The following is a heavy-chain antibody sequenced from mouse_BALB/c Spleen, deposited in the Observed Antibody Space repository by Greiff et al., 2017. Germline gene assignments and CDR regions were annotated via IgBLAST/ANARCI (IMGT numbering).Heavy chain of an antibody. J-gene: IGHJ2*01. CDR3: ASSYRVYYFDY. Sequence: EVQGVESGPGLVKPSQSLSLTCTVTGYSITSDYAWNWIRQFPGNKLEWMGYISYSGSTSYNPSLKSRISITRDTSKNQFFLQLNSVTTEDTATYYCASSYRVYYFDYWGQGTTLTVSS. D-gene: IGHD1-1*01. CDR1: GYSITSDYA. V-gene: IGHV3-2*02. CDR2: ISYSGST.